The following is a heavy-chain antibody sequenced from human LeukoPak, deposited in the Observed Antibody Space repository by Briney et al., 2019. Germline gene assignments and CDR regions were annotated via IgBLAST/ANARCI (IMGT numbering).Heavy chain of an antibody. CDR2: LDSGSKT. Sequence: GGSLRLARAAPGFNVSRNHMSWVSQAPGKGLEWVSVLDSGSKTSYAESVKGRFTISRDKSKNTLYLQMNSLRSDDTAVYYCARDRHCAGACPPGDFQHWGQGTLVLVSS. CDR1: GFNVSRNH. CDR3: ARDRHCAGACPPGDFQH. V-gene: IGHV3-66*01. D-gene: IGHD2-21*02. J-gene: IGHJ1*01.